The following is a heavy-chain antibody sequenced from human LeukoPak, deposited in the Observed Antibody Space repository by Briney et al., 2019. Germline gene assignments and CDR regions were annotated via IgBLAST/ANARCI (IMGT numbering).Heavy chain of an antibody. CDR2: IYYSGSP. CDR1: GGSISIYY. Sequence: SETLSLTCTVSGGSISIYYWSWIRQPPGKGLEWIGYIYYSGSPNYNPSLKSRVTISVDTSKNQFSLKLSSGTTAETTVYYCARGEGYSSGWYLYYFDYWGQGTLVTVSS. J-gene: IGHJ4*02. V-gene: IGHV4-59*01. D-gene: IGHD6-19*01. CDR3: ARGEGYSSGWYLYYFDY.